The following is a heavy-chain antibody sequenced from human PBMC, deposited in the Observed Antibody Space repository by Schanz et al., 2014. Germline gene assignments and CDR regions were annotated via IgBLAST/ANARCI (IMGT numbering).Heavy chain of an antibody. CDR3: AGAFDSSGYYFDY. CDR1: GGTFSSDT. J-gene: IGHJ4*02. D-gene: IGHD3-22*01. Sequence: QVQLVQSGAEVKKPGSSMKVSCKASGGTFSSDTFSWVRQAPGQGLEWMGIVNPSVRGTHFAREFQGRVTVTSDTSTSTVYMELSGLRSEDTAVYYCAGAFDSSGYYFDYWGQGTLVTVSS. V-gene: IGHV1-46*03. CDR2: VNPSVRGT.